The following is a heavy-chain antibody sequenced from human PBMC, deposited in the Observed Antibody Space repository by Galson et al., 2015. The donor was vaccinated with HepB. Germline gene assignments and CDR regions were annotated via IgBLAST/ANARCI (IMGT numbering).Heavy chain of an antibody. V-gene: IGHV1-18*04. CDR1: GYTFTNYG. Sequence: SVKVSCKASGYTFTNYGISWVRQAPGQGLEWMGWISDYNGNTKSTQKVQGRVTMTTDTSTNTAYMELRSLRSDDTAVYYCARERGEYYYDSSGYRDAFDIWGQGTMVTVSS. CDR3: ARERGEYYYDSSGYRDAFDI. CDR2: ISDYNGNT. J-gene: IGHJ3*02. D-gene: IGHD3-22*01.